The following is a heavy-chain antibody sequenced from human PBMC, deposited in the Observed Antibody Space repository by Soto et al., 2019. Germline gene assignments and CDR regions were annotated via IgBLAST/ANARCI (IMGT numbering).Heavy chain of an antibody. J-gene: IGHJ4*02. V-gene: IGHV1-69*12. CDR2: IIPIFGTA. Sequence: QVQLVQSGAEVKKPGSSVKVSCKASGGTFSSYAISWVRQAPGQGLEWMGGIIPIFGTANYAQKFQGRVTITADESTSTXXMELSRRRSEDTAVYYCARDVVWYSSGWTAGYFDYWGQGTLVTVSS. CDR3: ARDVVWYSSGWTAGYFDY. CDR1: GGTFSSYA. D-gene: IGHD6-19*01.